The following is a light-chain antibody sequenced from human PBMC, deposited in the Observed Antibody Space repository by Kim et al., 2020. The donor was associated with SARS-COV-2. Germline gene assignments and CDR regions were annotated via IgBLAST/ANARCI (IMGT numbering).Light chain of an antibody. Sequence: QSVLTQPPSVSAAPGQRVTISCSGSSSNIGNSYVSWYQQLPGSAPRLLIYDSSNRPSGIPDRFSGSKSGTSATLGITGLQTGDEAHYYCATWDGSLNAGVFGGGTQLTVL. CDR1: SSNIGNSY. CDR3: ATWDGSLNAGV. V-gene: IGLV1-51*01. CDR2: DSS. J-gene: IGLJ2*01.